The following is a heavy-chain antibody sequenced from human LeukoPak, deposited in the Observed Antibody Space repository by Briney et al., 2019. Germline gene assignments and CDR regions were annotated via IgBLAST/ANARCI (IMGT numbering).Heavy chain of an antibody. D-gene: IGHD1-26*01. CDR2: IWYDGSNK. Sequence: GGSLRLSCAASGFTFSSYGMHWVRQAPGKGLEWVAVIWYDGSNKYYADSVKGRFTISRDNSKNTLYLQMNSLRAEDTAVYYCARGSSWGELLVHFDYWGQGTLVTVSS. J-gene: IGHJ4*02. V-gene: IGHV3-33*01. CDR3: ARGSSWGELLVHFDY. CDR1: GFTFSSYG.